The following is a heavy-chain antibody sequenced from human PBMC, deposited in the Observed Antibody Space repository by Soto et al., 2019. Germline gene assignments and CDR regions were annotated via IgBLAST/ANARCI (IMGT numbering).Heavy chain of an antibody. V-gene: IGHV3-23*01. D-gene: IGHD4-17*01. CDR1: GFTFSSYA. CDR2: ISGSGGST. CDR3: AKDLRSYGGNSPAGPFDY. J-gene: IGHJ4*02. Sequence: PGGSLRLSCAASGFTFSSYAMSWVRQAPGKGLEWVSAISGSGGSTYYADSVKGRFTISRDNSKNTLYLQMNSLRAEDTAVYYCAKDLRSYGGNSPAGPFDYWGQGTLVTVSS.